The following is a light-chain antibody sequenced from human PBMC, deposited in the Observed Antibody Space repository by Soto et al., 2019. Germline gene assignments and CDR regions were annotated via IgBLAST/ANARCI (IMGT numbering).Light chain of an antibody. Sequence: EIVMTQYTATLSVSPGERATLSCRASHSVSSDLAWYQQKPGQAPRLLIYGASTRAIGIPARFSGSGSGTEFTLTISSLQSEDFAVYYCQQYNNWPPPFGQGRRLEIK. J-gene: IGKJ5*01. V-gene: IGKV3-15*01. CDR1: HSVSSD. CDR3: QQYNNWPPP. CDR2: GAS.